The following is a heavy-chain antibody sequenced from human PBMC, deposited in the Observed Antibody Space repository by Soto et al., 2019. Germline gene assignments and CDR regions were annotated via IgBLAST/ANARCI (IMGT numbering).Heavy chain of an antibody. J-gene: IGHJ3*02. Sequence: GGSLRLSCAASGFTFSSYAMSWVRQAPGKGLEWVSAISGSGGSTYYADSVKGRFTISRDNSKNTLYLQMNSLRAEDTAVYYCAKAFYCSGGSCYSDAFDIWGQGTMVTVSS. D-gene: IGHD2-15*01. V-gene: IGHV3-23*01. CDR1: GFTFSSYA. CDR3: AKAFYCSGGSCYSDAFDI. CDR2: ISGSGGST.